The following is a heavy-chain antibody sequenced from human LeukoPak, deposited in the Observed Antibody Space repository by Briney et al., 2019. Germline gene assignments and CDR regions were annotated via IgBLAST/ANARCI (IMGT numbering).Heavy chain of an antibody. V-gene: IGHV1-24*01. D-gene: IGHD5-18*01. Sequence: ASVKVSCKVSGYTLTELSMHWVRQAPGKGLEWMGGFDPEDGETIYAQKFQGRVTMTEDTSTDTAYMELSSLRSEDTAVYYCATAVADTAMVTTKGRNYYYGMDVWGQGTTVTVSS. J-gene: IGHJ6*02. CDR1: GYTLTELS. CDR3: ATAVADTAMVTTKGRNYYYGMDV. CDR2: FDPEDGET.